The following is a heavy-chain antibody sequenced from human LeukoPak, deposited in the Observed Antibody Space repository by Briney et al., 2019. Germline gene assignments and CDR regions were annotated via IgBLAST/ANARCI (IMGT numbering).Heavy chain of an antibody. CDR3: ARGRWELLYYYGMDV. J-gene: IGHJ6*02. Sequence: SETLSLTCAVYGGSFSGYYWSWIRQPPGRGLEWIGEINHSGSTNYNPSLKSRVTISVDTSKNQFSLKLSSVTAADTAVYYRARGRWELLYYYGMDVWGQGTTVTVSS. CDR2: INHSGST. V-gene: IGHV4-34*01. D-gene: IGHD1-26*01. CDR1: GGSFSGYY.